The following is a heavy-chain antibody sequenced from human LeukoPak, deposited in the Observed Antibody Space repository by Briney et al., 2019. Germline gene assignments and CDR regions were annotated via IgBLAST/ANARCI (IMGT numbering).Heavy chain of an antibody. D-gene: IGHD3-3*01. Sequence: GGSLRLSCAASGFTFSDYYMSWIRQAPGKGLEWVSYISSSGSTIYYADSVKGRFNISRDNAKNSSYLQMNSLRAEDTAVYYCARPQEDFWSGYYAGFDYRGQGTLVTVSS. CDR2: ISSSGSTI. CDR3: ARPQEDFWSGYYAGFDY. CDR1: GFTFSDYY. J-gene: IGHJ4*02. V-gene: IGHV3-11*04.